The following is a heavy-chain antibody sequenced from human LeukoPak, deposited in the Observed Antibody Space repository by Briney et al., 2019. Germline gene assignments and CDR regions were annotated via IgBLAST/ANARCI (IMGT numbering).Heavy chain of an antibody. CDR1: GFAFSSYA. D-gene: IGHD6-6*01. J-gene: IGHJ4*02. V-gene: IGHV3-23*01. CDR3: ANRPRDSSYDY. CDR2: ISGSGGST. Sequence: GGSFRLSCAASGFAFSSYAMSWVRQAPGKGLEWVSAISGSGGSTYYADSVKGRFTISRDNSKNTLYLQMNSLRAEDTAVYYCANRPRDSSYDYWGQGTLATVSS.